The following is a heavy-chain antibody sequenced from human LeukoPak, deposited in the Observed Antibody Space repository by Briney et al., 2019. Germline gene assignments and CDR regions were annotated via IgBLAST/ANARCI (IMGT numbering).Heavy chain of an antibody. J-gene: IGHJ4*02. Sequence: SETLSLTCTVSGGSISSHYWSWIRQPPGKGLECIGYIYYSGSTNYNPSLKSRFTISGDTSKNQCSRKLSAVTAADTAVYYCARYYDSSGYYFDYWGQGTLVTVSS. D-gene: IGHD3-22*01. CDR1: GGSISSHY. CDR3: ARYYDSSGYYFDY. CDR2: IYYSGST. V-gene: IGHV4-59*11.